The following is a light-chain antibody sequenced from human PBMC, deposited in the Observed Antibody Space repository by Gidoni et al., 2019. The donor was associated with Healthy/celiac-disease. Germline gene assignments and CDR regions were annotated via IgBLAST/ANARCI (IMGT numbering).Light chain of an antibody. Sequence: DIVMTQSPDSLAVSLGERATFNCKSSQSVLYSSNNKNYLAWYQQKPGQPPKLLIYWASTRESGVPDRFSGSGSGTDFTLTISSLQAEDVAVYYCQQYYSTLPITFGQGTRLEIK. CDR1: QSVLYSSNNKNY. CDR2: WAS. V-gene: IGKV4-1*01. CDR3: QQYYSTLPIT. J-gene: IGKJ5*01.